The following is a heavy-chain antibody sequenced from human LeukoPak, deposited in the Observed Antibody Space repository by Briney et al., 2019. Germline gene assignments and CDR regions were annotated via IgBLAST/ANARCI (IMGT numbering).Heavy chain of an antibody. V-gene: IGHV5-51*01. J-gene: IGHJ5*02. CDR2: IYPGDSDT. CDR1: GYNFTIYW. D-gene: IGHD3-16*01. CDR3: AIFDFLFGEIDNWFDP. Sequence: GESLKISCKGSGYNFTIYWIGWVRQMPGKGLEWMGIIYPGDSDTRYCPSFQGQVTISADKSISTAYLQWSSLKASDTAMYYCAIFDFLFGEIDNWFDPWGQGTQVTVSS.